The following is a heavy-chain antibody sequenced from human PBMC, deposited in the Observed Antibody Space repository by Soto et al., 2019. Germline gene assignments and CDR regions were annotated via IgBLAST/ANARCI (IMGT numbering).Heavy chain of an antibody. D-gene: IGHD1-1*01. CDR1: GASISGFY. J-gene: IGHJ5*02. CDR2: IYATGTT. Sequence: SETLSLTCTVSGASISGFYWSWTRKSAGKGLEWIGRIYATGTTDYNPSLKSRVMMSVDTSKKQFSLKLRSVTAADTAVYYCVRDGTKTLRDWFDPWGQGISVTVSS. V-gene: IGHV4-4*07. CDR3: VRDGTKTLRDWFDP.